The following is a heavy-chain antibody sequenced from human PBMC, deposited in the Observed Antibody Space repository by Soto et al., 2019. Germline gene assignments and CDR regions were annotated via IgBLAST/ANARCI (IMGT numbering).Heavy chain of an antibody. Sequence: PGGSLRRSCAASGFTVSSNYMSWVRQAPGKGLEWVSVIYSGGSTYYADSVKGRFTISRDNSKNTLYLQMNSLRAEDTAVYYCARNYYDSGGGFDYWGQGTLVTVSS. CDR3: ARNYYDSGGGFDY. V-gene: IGHV3-53*01. D-gene: IGHD3-22*01. CDR1: GFTVSSNY. CDR2: IYSGGST. J-gene: IGHJ4*02.